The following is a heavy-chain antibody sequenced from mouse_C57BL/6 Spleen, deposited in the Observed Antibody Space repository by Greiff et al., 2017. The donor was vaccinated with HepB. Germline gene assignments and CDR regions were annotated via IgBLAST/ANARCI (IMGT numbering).Heavy chain of an antibody. D-gene: IGHD3-2*02. CDR3: ARRTAQADY. J-gene: IGHJ2*01. CDR1: GYSFTGYY. CDR2: INPSTGGT. Sequence: EVQLQQSGPELVKPGASVKISCKASGYSFTGYYMNWVKQSPEKSLEWIGEINPSTGGTTYNQKFKAKATLTLDKSSSTAYMQLKSLTSEDSAVYYCARRTAQADYWGQGTTLTVSS. V-gene: IGHV1-42*01.